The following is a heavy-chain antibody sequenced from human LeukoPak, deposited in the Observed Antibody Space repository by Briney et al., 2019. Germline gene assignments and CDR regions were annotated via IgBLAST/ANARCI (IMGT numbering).Heavy chain of an antibody. CDR1: GGSISRYY. J-gene: IGHJ4*02. CDR2: IYYSGST. V-gene: IGHV4-59*01. D-gene: IGHD3-22*01. CDR3: ARDLMGYYDSSGYYSPFGY. Sequence: SETLSLTCTVSGGSISRYYWSWIRQPPGKGLEWIGYIYYSGSTNYKPSLKSRVTISVDTSKNQFSLKLSSVTAADTAVYYCARDLMGYYDSSGYYSPFGYWGQGTLVTVSS.